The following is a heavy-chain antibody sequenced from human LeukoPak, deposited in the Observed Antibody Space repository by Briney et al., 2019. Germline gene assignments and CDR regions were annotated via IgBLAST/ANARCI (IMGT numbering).Heavy chain of an antibody. J-gene: IGHJ4*02. CDR1: GYTFTSYD. CDR2: MNPNSGNT. D-gene: IGHD3-3*01. V-gene: IGHV1-8*01. CDR3: ARGGGLLRFEPFDY. Sequence: ASVKVSCKASGYTFTSYDINWVRQATGQGLEWMAWMNPNSGNTGYAQKFQGRVTMTRNTSISTAYMELSSLRSEDTAVYYCARGGGLLRFEPFDYWGQGTLVTVSS.